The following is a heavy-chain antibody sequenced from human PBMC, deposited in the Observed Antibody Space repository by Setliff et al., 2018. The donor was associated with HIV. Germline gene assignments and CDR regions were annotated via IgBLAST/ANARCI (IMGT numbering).Heavy chain of an antibody. J-gene: IGHJ4*02. D-gene: IGHD3-22*01. Sequence: ASVKVSCKPSGYTFISFGISWVRQAPGQGLEWMGWIAGHNGDTKYDQMLQGRVTVAADISTSTVYMELRSLRSDDTAMYYCVRDDNYFDTTGYYPYFDYWGQGTQVTVSS. CDR1: GYTFISFG. V-gene: IGHV1-18*01. CDR2: IAGHNGDT. CDR3: VRDDNYFDTTGYYPYFDY.